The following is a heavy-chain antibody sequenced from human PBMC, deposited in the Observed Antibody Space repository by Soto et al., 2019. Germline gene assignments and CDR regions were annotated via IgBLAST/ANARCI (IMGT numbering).Heavy chain of an antibody. CDR1: CGSFSGYY. D-gene: IGHD5-18*01. Sequence: SETLSLTCAVYCGSFSGYYWSWIRQPPGKGLEWIGEINHSGSTNYNPSLKSRVTISVDTSKNQFSLKLSSVTAADTAMYYCASGRGYSYGSFDYWGQGTLVTVS. V-gene: IGHV4-34*01. J-gene: IGHJ4*02. CDR3: ASGRGYSYGSFDY. CDR2: INHSGST.